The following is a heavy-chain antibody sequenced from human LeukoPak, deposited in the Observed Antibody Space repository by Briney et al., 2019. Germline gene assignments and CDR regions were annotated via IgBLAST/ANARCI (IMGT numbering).Heavy chain of an antibody. J-gene: IGHJ4*02. D-gene: IGHD6-13*01. V-gene: IGHV1-2*02. CDR3: ARGRRSSSGTAALYY. CDR2: INPNNGGT. CDR1: GYTFTAYY. Sequence: ASVKVSCKASGYTFTAYYIHWVRRAPGQGLEWMGWINPNNGGTNYAQKFQDRVTMTRDTSITTAYMELSRLRSDDTAVYYCARGRRSSSGTAALYYWGQGTLVTVSS.